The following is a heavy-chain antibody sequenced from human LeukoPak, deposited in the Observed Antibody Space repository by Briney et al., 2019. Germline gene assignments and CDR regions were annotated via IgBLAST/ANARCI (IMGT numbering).Heavy chain of an antibody. Sequence: GGSLRLSCAASGFTSSSYGMHWVRQAPGKGLEWVAVVWYDGSNKYYADSVKGRFTISRDNSKNTLYLQMNSLRAEDTAVYYCARGAYRWLRLYDPYFDYWGQGTLVTVSS. D-gene: IGHD5-12*01. V-gene: IGHV3-33*01. CDR1: GFTSSSYG. J-gene: IGHJ4*02. CDR2: VWYDGSNK. CDR3: ARGAYRWLRLYDPYFDY.